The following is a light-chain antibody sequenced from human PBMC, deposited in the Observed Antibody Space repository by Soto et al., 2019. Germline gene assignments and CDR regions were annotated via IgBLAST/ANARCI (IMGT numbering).Light chain of an antibody. CDR2: GNS. CDR3: QSYDSSLSVV. J-gene: IGLJ1*01. Sequence: SVLTQPPAVSGAPGQRVTISCTGSSSNIGAGYDVHWYQQLPGTAPKLLIYGNSNRPSGVPDRFSGSKSGTSASLAITGLQAEDEADYYCQSYDSSLSVVCGHGTKVTVL. CDR1: SSNIGAGYD. V-gene: IGLV1-40*01.